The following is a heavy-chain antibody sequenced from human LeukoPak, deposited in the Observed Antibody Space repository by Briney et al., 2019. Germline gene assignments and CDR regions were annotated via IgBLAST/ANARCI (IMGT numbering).Heavy chain of an antibody. J-gene: IGHJ4*02. CDR1: GFTFSNYA. CDR2: ISNSGHST. CDR3: ATHSSTWTSDFDY. V-gene: IGHV3-23*01. Sequence: GGSLRLSCAASGFTFSNYAMSWVRQAPGQGLEWVSSISNSGHSTYYADPAKGRFTISRDNSKNTLYLQMNSLRAEDTAVYYCATHSSTWTSDFDYWGQGTLVTVSS. D-gene: IGHD6-13*01.